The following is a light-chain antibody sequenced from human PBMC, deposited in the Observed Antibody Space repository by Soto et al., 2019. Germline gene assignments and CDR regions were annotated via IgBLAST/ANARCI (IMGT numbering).Light chain of an antibody. CDR3: HQYGNSPYT. Sequence: EIVLTQSPGTLSLSPGERATLSCRASQSVPSDSLAWYRHKPGQAPRLLIYGASSRATGVPDRLSGSGSGTDFTVTINRLEPEDFEVDYCHQYGNSPYTFGQGTKLEIK. V-gene: IGKV3-20*01. J-gene: IGKJ2*01. CDR2: GAS. CDR1: QSVPSDS.